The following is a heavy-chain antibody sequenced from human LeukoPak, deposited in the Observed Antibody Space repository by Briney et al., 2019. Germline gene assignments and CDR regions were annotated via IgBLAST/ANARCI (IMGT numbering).Heavy chain of an antibody. J-gene: IGHJ4*02. CDR3: ARDRGCTSPTCYRPFDY. D-gene: IGHD2-2*02. CDR2: INTDESTT. Sequence: HPGGSLRLSCAASGFTFSSYRMHWVRQAPGKGLVWISRINTDESTTNYADSVKGRFTISRDNAKNTLYLQMNSLRDEDTAVYYCARDRGCTSPTCYRPFDYWGQGTLVTVSS. V-gene: IGHV3-74*01. CDR1: GFTFSSYR.